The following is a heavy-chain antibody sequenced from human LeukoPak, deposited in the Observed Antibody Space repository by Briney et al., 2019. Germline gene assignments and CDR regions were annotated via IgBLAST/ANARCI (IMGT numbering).Heavy chain of an antibody. Sequence: ASVKVSCKASGYTFTSYAMHWVRQAPGQRLEWMGWINAGNGNTKYSQKFQGRVTMTRNTSISTAYMELSSLRSEDTAVYYCAKVLWFGEYDAFDIWGQGTMVTVSS. CDR1: GYTFTSYA. CDR2: INAGNGNT. J-gene: IGHJ3*02. V-gene: IGHV1-3*01. D-gene: IGHD3-10*01. CDR3: AKVLWFGEYDAFDI.